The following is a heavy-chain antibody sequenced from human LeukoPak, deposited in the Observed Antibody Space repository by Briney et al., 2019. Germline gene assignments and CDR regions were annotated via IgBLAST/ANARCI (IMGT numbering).Heavy chain of an antibody. CDR3: ARHSMYSKSSGYNL. D-gene: IGHD6-19*01. CDR2: KDYSGST. CDR1: GGSISRYY. J-gene: IGHJ1*01. V-gene: IGHV4-59*08. Sequence: SETLSLTCTVSGGSISRYYWSWIRQPPGKGLEGMGYKDYSGSTNYNRSLTSGGTISVDTSNNQFSLKLSSVTAADTAMYYCARHSMYSKSSGYNLWGQGTLVTVSS.